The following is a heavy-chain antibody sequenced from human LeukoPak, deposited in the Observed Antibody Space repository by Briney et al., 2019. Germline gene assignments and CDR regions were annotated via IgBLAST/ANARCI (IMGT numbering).Heavy chain of an antibody. V-gene: IGHV1-69*05. CDR1: GGTFSSYA. D-gene: IGHD5-12*01. CDR3: ARVRLRRGYSGYDRPAAFDY. CDR2: IIPIFGTA. Sequence: GASVKVSCKASGGTFSSYAISWVRQAPGQGLEWMGGIIPIFGTANYAQKFQGRVTITTDESTSTAYMELSSLRSEDTAVYYCARVRLRRGYSGYDRPAAFDYWGQGTLVTVSS. J-gene: IGHJ4*02.